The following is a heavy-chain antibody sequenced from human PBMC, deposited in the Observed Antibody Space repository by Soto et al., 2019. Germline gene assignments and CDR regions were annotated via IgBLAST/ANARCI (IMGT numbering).Heavy chain of an antibody. CDR2: IYWNDDK. J-gene: IGHJ5*02. V-gene: IGHV2-5*01. CDR1: GFSLSTSGVG. Sequence: ESGPTLVNPTHTLTLTCTFSGFSLSTSGVGVGWIRQPPGKALEWLALIYWNDDKRYSPSLKSRLTITKDTSKNQVVLTMTNMDPVDTATYYCAHRRGVYYYGSGSLNWFDPWDQGTLVTVSS. CDR3: AHRRGVYYYGSGSLNWFDP. D-gene: IGHD3-10*01.